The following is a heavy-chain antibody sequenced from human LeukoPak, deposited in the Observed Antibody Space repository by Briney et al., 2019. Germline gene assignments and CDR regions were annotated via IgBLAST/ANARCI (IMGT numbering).Heavy chain of an antibody. CDR1: GFTFSSYG. CDR2: ISYDGSNK. CDR3: AKDLQTGDDVSLYYYYYGMDV. D-gene: IGHD7-27*01. Sequence: GGSLRLSCVASGFTFSSYGIHWVRQAPGKGLEWVAVISYDGSNKYFADSVKGRFTISRDNSKNTLYLQMSSLRAEDTAVYYCAKDLQTGDDVSLYYYYYGMDVWGKGTTVTVSS. V-gene: IGHV3-30*18. J-gene: IGHJ6*04.